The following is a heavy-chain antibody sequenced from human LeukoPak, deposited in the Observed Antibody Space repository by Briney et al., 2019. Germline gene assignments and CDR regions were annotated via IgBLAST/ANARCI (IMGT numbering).Heavy chain of an antibody. V-gene: IGHV3-23*01. D-gene: IGHD3-10*01. Sequence: GGSLRLSCAASGFTFSSYAMSWVRQAPGKGLEWVSAISGSGGSTYYADSVKGRFTISRDNSKNTLYLQMNSLRAEDTAVYYCAPWVYYYDSGGSDWVDPWGQGTLVTVSS. J-gene: IGHJ5*02. CDR2: ISGSGGST. CDR3: APWVYYYDSGGSDWVDP. CDR1: GFTFSSYA.